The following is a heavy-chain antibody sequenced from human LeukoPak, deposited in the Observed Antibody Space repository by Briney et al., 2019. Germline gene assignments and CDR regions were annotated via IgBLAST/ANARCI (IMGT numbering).Heavy chain of an antibody. V-gene: IGHV1-2*02. J-gene: IGHJ4*02. CDR3: ARDRVGSGWPRPWYFEF. CDR1: GYTFTDYY. Sequence: GASVKVSCKASGYTFTDYYMHWVRQAPGQGLEWMGWINPNTGATIYAEKFQGRVTMTRDTSIDTAYMEMRSLRSDDTAVYYCARDRVGSGWPRPWYFEFWGQGTLITVSS. CDR2: INPNTGAT. D-gene: IGHD6-19*01.